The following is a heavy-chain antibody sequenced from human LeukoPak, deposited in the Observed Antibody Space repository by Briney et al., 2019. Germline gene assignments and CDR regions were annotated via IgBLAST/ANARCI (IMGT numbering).Heavy chain of an antibody. CDR1: GYTFTGYY. J-gene: IGHJ4*02. V-gene: IGHV1-2*02. CDR3: ARSPLLYGDYDY. D-gene: IGHD4-17*01. CDR2: INPNSGGT. Sequence: ASVKVSCKASGYTFTGYYMHWVRQAPGQGLEWMGWINPNSGGTNYAQMFQGRVTMTRDTSISTAYMELSRLRSDDTAVYYCARSPLLYGDYDYWGQGTLVTVSS.